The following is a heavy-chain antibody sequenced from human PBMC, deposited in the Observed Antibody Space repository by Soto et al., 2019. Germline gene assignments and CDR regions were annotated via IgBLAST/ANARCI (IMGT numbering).Heavy chain of an antibody. V-gene: IGHV3-33*01. D-gene: IGHD6-13*01. CDR2: IWYDGSNK. J-gene: IGHJ5*02. CDR1: GFTFSSYG. Sequence: GGSLRLSCAASGFTFSSYGMHWVRQAPGKGLEWVAVIWYDGSNKYYADSVKGRFTISRDNSKNTLYLQMNSLRAEDTAVYYCARALGEGIAAKGWFDPWGQGTLVTVSS. CDR3: ARALGEGIAAKGWFDP.